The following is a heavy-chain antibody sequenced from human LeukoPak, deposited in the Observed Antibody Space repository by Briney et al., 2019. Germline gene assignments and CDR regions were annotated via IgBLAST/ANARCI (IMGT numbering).Heavy chain of an antibody. CDR2: IDPSDSYT. CDR1: GYSFTSYW. J-gene: IGHJ4*02. V-gene: IGHV5-10-1*01. Sequence: GESLRISCKGSGYSFTSYWISWVRQMPGKGLEWMGRIDPSDSYTNYSPSFQGHVTISADKSISTAYLQWSSLKASDTAKYYCASQIAVSGKSDYWGQGTLVTVSS. D-gene: IGHD6-19*01. CDR3: ASQIAVSGKSDY.